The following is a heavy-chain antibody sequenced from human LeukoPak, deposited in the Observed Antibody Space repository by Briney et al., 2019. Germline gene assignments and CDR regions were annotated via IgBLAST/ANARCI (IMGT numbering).Heavy chain of an antibody. D-gene: IGHD4-17*01. CDR1: GYTFTGHY. Sequence: ASVKVSCKASGYTFTGHYMHWVRQAPGQGLEWMGRINPNSGGTNYAQKFQGRVTMTRDTSISTAYMELSRLRSDDTAVYYCARGSYYGDYVSPGSGYWGQGTLVTVSS. V-gene: IGHV1-2*06. CDR3: ARGSYYGDYVSPGSGY. CDR2: INPNSGGT. J-gene: IGHJ4*02.